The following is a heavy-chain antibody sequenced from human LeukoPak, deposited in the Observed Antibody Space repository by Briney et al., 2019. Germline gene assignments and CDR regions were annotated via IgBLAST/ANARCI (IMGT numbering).Heavy chain of an antibody. CDR1: GGSFSGYY. Sequence: PSETLSLTXAVYGGSFSGYYWSWIRQPPGKGLEWIGEINHSGSTNYNPSLKSRVTISVDTSKNQFSLKLSSVTAADTAVYYCARGGAAMATPYYYYYMDVWGKGTTVTVSS. CDR2: INHSGST. D-gene: IGHD5-18*01. J-gene: IGHJ6*03. V-gene: IGHV4-34*01. CDR3: ARGGAAMATPYYYYYMDV.